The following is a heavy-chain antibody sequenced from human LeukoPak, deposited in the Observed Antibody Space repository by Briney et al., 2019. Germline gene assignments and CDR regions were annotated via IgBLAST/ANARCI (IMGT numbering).Heavy chain of an antibody. J-gene: IGHJ4*02. CDR3: AKRGVVIRVILVGFHKEAYYFES. CDR2: ISDNGGST. D-gene: IGHD3/OR15-3a*01. CDR1: GITLNNYG. Sequence: GGSLRLSRAVSGITLNNYGMTWVRRAPGKGLEWVAGISDNGGSTKYADSVKGRFTISRDNPKNTLYLQMNSLRTEDTAVYFCAKRGVVIRVILVGFHKEAYYFESWGQGALVTVSS. V-gene: IGHV3-23*01.